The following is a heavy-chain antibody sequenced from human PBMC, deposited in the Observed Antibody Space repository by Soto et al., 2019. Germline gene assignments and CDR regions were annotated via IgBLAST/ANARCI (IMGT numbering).Heavy chain of an antibody. Sequence: EVQLVESGGGLVQPGGSLRLSCAASGFTFSSYWMHWVRQVPGKGLVWVSRINSDGRSTSYADSVKGRFTISRDNAKNTLYLQMNSLRAEDTAVYYCVRTSLVVAAATREDYWGQGILVTVSS. D-gene: IGHD2-15*01. CDR3: VRTSLVVAAATREDY. CDR1: GFTFSSYW. CDR2: INSDGRST. V-gene: IGHV3-74*01. J-gene: IGHJ4*02.